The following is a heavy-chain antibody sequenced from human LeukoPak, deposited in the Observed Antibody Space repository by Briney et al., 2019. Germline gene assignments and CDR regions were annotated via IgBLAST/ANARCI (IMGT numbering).Heavy chain of an antibody. J-gene: IGHJ4*02. CDR3: TTGYSSGWYNEGNY. D-gene: IGHD6-19*01. CDR1: GFTFSRYW. V-gene: IGHV3-7*01. Sequence: GGSLRLSCVASGFTFSRYWMSWVRQAPGKGLEWVAKIKQDGSGEYYLDSVKGRFTISRDNAKNSLYLQMNSLRDDDTAVYFCTTGYSSGWYNEGNYWGQGTLATVSS. CDR2: IKQDGSGE.